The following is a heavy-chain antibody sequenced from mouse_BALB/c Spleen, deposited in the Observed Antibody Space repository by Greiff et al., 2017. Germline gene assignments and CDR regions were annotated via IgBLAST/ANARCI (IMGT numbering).Heavy chain of an antibody. D-gene: IGHD4-1*01. CDR3: ARPWDDYAMDY. Sequence: EVQLVESGGDLVKPGGSLKLSCAASGFTFSSYGMSWVRQTPDKRLEWVATISSGGSYTYYPDSVKGRFTISRDNTKNTLYLQMSSLKSEDTAMYYCARPWDDYAMDYWGQGTSVTVSS. J-gene: IGHJ4*01. CDR1: GFTFSSYG. V-gene: IGHV5-6*01. CDR2: ISSGGSYT.